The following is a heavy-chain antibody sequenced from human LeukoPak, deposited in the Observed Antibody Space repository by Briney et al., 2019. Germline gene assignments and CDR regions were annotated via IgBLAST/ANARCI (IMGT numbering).Heavy chain of an antibody. CDR3: ATGLFVAAADHHDY. V-gene: IGHV1-24*01. D-gene: IGHD6-13*01. CDR1: GYTLTELS. CDR2: FDPEDGET. Sequence: GASVKVSCKVSGYTLTELSMHWVRQAPGKGLEWMGGFDPEDGETIYAQKFQGRVTTTEDTSTDTAYMELSSLRSEDTAVYYCATGLFVAAADHHDYWGQGTLVTVSS. J-gene: IGHJ4*02.